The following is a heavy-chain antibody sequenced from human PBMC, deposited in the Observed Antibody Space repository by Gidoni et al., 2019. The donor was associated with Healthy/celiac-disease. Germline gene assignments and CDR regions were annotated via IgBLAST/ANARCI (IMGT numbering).Heavy chain of an antibody. Sequence: EVQLVESGGGLVQPVWSLRLSSAPSGFTFSSYEMTCVRQAPGKGLKLVSYISSSGSTIYYADSVKGRFTISRDNAKNSLYLQMNSLRAEDTAVYYCARAALGATVNYWGQGTLVTVSS. CDR3: ARAALGATVNY. D-gene: IGHD1-26*01. CDR1: GFTFSSYE. J-gene: IGHJ4*02. V-gene: IGHV3-48*03. CDR2: ISSSGSTI.